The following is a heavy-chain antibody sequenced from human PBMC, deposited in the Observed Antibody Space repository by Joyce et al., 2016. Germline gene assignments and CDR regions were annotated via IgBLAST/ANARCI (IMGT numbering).Heavy chain of an antibody. CDR3: AKGALADQLLPPADL. J-gene: IGHJ1*01. CDR1: GFTFNSFV. V-gene: IGHV3-30*18. CDR2: ISHDAERQ. Sequence: QFQLVESGGRVVQPGRSLRLSCRAAGFTFNSFVMHWVRQGPGKGREWVAVISHDAERQFYGESSKGRFTISRDNYKNTLDLQMNSLRVEDTAVYYCAKGALADQLLPPADLWGQGTLVTVSS. D-gene: IGHD1-1*01.